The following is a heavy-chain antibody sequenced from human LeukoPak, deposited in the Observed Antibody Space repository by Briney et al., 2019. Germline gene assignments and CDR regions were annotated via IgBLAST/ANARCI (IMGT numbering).Heavy chain of an antibody. Sequence: PSETLSLTCTVSGGSITSSPYYWAWIRHPPGKGREWMGSVYSDARTLYNPSLKSRVSISVDTSQNQFSLKLRSVTAADTALYYCARNPYVDGDWFDPWGQGTLVIVSS. CDR1: GGSITSSPYY. D-gene: IGHD4-17*01. CDR3: ARNPYVDGDWFDP. CDR2: VYSDART. J-gene: IGHJ5*02. V-gene: IGHV4-39*01.